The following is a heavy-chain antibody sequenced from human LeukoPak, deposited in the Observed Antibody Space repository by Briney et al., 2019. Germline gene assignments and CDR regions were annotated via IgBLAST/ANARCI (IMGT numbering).Heavy chain of an antibody. CDR3: ARNGYSSSWYRN. Sequence: GGSLRLSCAASGFTLSDHYMDWVRQAPGKGLEWVSVIYSGGSTYYADSVKGRFTISRDNSKNTLYLQMNSLRAEDTAVYYCARNGYSSSWYRNWGQGTLVTVSS. CDR2: IYSGGST. J-gene: IGHJ4*02. D-gene: IGHD6-13*01. V-gene: IGHV3-53*01. CDR1: GFTLSDHY.